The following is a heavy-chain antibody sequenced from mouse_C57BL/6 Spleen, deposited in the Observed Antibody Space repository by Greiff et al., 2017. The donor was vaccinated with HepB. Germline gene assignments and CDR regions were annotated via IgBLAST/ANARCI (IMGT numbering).Heavy chain of an antibody. CDR2: IDPSDSYT. CDR1: GYTFTSYW. CDR3: ARSGTSAWFAY. D-gene: IGHD3-3*01. J-gene: IGHJ3*01. Sequence: QVQLKQPGAELVMPGASVKLSCKASGYTFTSYWMHWVKQRPGQGLEWIGEIDPSDSYTNYNQKFKGKSTLTVDKSSSTAYMQLSSLTSEDSAVSYCARSGTSAWFAYWGQGTLVTVSA. V-gene: IGHV1-69*01.